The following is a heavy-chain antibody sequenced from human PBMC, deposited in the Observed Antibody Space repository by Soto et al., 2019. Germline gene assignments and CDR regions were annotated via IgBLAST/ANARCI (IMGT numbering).Heavy chain of an antibody. V-gene: IGHV3-23*01. CDR2: FSGSGGTT. CDR3: AKSDSSGYYLIPSAFDI. CDR1: GFTFSNYA. Sequence: GGSLRLSCAASGFTFSNYAMSWVRQAPGKGLECVSSFSGSGGTTYYADSVKGRFTISRDNSKNTLYLQMNSLRAEDTAVYYCAKSDSSGYYLIPSAFDIWGQGTLVTV. J-gene: IGHJ3*02. D-gene: IGHD3-22*01.